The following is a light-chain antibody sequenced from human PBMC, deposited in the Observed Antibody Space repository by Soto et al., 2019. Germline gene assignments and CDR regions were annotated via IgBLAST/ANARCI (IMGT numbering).Light chain of an antibody. CDR1: IRDIGNYNY. CDR3: TSYTGSNTLL. V-gene: IGLV2-14*03. Sequence: QSALTQPASVSGSPGQSITISCTGTIRDIGNYNYVSWYQRHPGKAPKLMIYDVSVRPSGVSNRVSGSKSGNTASLTISGLQSEDEADYYCTSYTGSNTLLFGGGTKLTVL. J-gene: IGLJ2*01. CDR2: DVS.